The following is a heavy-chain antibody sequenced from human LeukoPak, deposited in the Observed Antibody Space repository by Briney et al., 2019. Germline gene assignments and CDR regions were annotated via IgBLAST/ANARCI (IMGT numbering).Heavy chain of an antibody. V-gene: IGHV3-23*01. CDR2: IIGSGTST. Sequence: GGSLRLSCGASGFNFNNAYMSWVRQAPGKGLEWVSVIIGSGTSTYYTPSMKGRFTISRDNTKSTLFLQMNNLRTEDTAVYYCAKDGKQWHDSWGQGTLVTVSS. D-gene: IGHD6-19*01. CDR1: GFNFNNAY. J-gene: IGHJ4*02. CDR3: AKDGKQWHDS.